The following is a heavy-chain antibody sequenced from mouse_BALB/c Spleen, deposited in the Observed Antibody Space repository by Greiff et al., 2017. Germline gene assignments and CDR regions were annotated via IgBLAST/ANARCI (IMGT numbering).Heavy chain of an antibody. CDR3: ARRGTGTGGCDY. CDR2: INPSSGYT. J-gene: IGHJ2*01. CDR1: GYTFTSYT. V-gene: IGHV1-4*02. D-gene: IGHD4-1*01. Sequence: VQLKESAAELARPGASVKMSCKASGYTFTSYTMHWVKQRPGQGLEWIGYINPSSGYTEYNQKFKDKTTLTADKSSSTAYMQLSSLTSEDSAVYYCARRGTGTGGCDYWGQGTTLTVSS.